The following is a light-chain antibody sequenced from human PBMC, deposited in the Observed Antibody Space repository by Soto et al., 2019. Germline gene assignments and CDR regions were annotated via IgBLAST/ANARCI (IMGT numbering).Light chain of an antibody. CDR1: QSVSSY. J-gene: IGKJ3*01. CDR2: DAS. CDR3: QQRSNSFT. V-gene: IGKV3-11*01. Sequence: EIVLTQSPATLSLSPGERATLSCRASQSVSSYLAWYQQKPGQAPRLHIYDASNRATGIPARFSGSGSGTDFTLTTSSLEPEDFAVYYCQQRSNSFTFGPGTKVDIK.